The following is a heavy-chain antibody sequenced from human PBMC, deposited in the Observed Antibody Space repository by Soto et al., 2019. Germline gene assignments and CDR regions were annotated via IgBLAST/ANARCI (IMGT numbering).Heavy chain of an antibody. Sequence: GESLKISCKGSGFSFTNYWIGWVRQMPGKGLEWMGDIYPGDSDTRYSPSFQGQVTISADKSINSVYLQWSSLKASDTATYYCARLGFNYDFLSGYYNVHHYYGIDVWGQGTTVTVSS. V-gene: IGHV5-51*01. J-gene: IGHJ6*02. CDR2: IYPGDSDT. CDR3: ARLGFNYDFLSGYYNVHHYYGIDV. CDR1: GFSFTNYW. D-gene: IGHD3-3*01.